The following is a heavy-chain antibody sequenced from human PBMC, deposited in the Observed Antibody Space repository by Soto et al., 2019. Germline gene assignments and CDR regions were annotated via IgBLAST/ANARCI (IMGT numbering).Heavy chain of an antibody. Sequence: SCKASGYTFTVYYLHWVRQAPGKGLEWVAVISYDGSNKYYADSVKGRFTISRDNSKNTLYLQMNSLRAEDTAVYYCARAKRGNGERLDYWGQGTLVTVSS. CDR2: ISYDGSNK. V-gene: IGHV3-30-3*01. CDR1: GYTFTVYY. J-gene: IGHJ4*02. CDR3: ARAKRGNGERLDY. D-gene: IGHD2-8*01.